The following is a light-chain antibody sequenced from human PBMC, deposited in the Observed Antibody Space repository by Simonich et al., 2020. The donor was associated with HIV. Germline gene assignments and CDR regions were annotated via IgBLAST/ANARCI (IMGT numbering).Light chain of an antibody. CDR3: QQPGNWPT. CDR2: GAS. V-gene: IGKV3-11*01. J-gene: IGKJ2*01. Sequence: EIVMTQSPATLSVSPGARATLSCRASQSVSSNLAWYQQKRGQPPRLLIYGASNRATGIPARFSGSGSGTDFTLTISSLEPEDFAVYYCQQPGNWPTFGQGTKLEI. CDR1: QSVSSN.